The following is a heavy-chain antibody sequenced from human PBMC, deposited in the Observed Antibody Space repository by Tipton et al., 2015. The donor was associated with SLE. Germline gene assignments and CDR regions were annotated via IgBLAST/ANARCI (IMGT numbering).Heavy chain of an antibody. CDR2: IYPGDSDT. J-gene: IGHJ4*02. CDR1: GYSFTSYW. D-gene: IGHD6-19*01. V-gene: IGHV5-51*03. Sequence: QLVQSGAEVKKPGESLKISCKGSGYSFTSYWFGWVRQMPGKGLEWMGIIYPGDSDTRYSPSFQGQVTISADKSISTAYLQWSSPKASDTAVYYCARGEHTNGWLIDYWGQGTLVTVSS. CDR3: ARGEHTNGWLIDY.